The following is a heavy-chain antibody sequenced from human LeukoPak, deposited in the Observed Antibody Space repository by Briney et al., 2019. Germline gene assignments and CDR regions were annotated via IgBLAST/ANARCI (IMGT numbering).Heavy chain of an antibody. J-gene: IGHJ4*02. CDR3: ARDRVDYYYDSSGYYSWDY. V-gene: IGHV7-4-1*02. CDR2: INTNTGNP. CDR1: GYTFTSYA. D-gene: IGHD3-22*01. Sequence: ASVKVSCKASGYTFTSYAMNWVRQAPGQRLEWMGWINTNTGNPTYAQGFTGRFVFSLDTSVSTAYLQISSLKAEDTAVYYCARDRVDYYYDSSGYYSWDYWGQGTLVTVSS.